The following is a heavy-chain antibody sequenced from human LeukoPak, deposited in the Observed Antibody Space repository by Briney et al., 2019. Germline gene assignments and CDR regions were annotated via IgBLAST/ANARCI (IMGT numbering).Heavy chain of an antibody. J-gene: IGHJ4*02. D-gene: IGHD6-13*01. CDR1: GYNFDRYG. CDR3: ARLAAAGTGYFDY. Sequence: ASVKVSCKGSGYNFDRYGVNWVRQAPGQGLEWMGWISAYNGNTNYAQKLQGRVTMTTDTSTSTAYMELRSLRSDDTAVYYCARLAAAGTGYFDYWGQGTLVTVSS. CDR2: ISAYNGNT. V-gene: IGHV1-18*04.